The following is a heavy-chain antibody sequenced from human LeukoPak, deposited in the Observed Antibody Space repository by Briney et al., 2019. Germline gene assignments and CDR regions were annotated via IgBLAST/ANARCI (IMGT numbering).Heavy chain of an antibody. D-gene: IGHD2-2*02. CDR3: AKNPLDIVAVPAAIDYYYYGMDV. CDR1: GYTFTSYY. Sequence: ASVKVSCKASGYTFTSYYMHWVRQAPGQGLEWMGIINPSGGSTSYAQKFQGRVTMTRDTSTSTVYMELSSLRSEDTAVYYCAKNPLDIVAVPAAIDYYYYGMDVWGQGTTVTVSS. CDR2: INPSGGST. J-gene: IGHJ6*02. V-gene: IGHV1-46*01.